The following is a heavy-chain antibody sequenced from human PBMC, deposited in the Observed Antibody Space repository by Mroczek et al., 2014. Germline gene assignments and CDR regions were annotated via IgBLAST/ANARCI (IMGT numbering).Heavy chain of an antibody. CDR2: INSDGSST. CDR3: ASWNNDFGRGLLI. D-gene: IGHD3/OR15-3a*01. CDR1: GFTFSSYW. Sequence: VQLVQSGGGLVQPGGSLRLSCAASGFTFSSYWMHWVRQAPGKGLVWVSRINSDGSSTSYADSVKGRFTISRDNAKNTLYLQMNSLRAEDTAVYYCASWNNDFGRGLLIWGQGTMVTVSS. V-gene: IGHV3-74*02. J-gene: IGHJ3*02.